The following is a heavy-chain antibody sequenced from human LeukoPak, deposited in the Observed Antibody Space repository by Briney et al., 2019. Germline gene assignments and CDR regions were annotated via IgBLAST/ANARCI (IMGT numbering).Heavy chain of an antibody. J-gene: IGHJ6*02. Sequence: SETLSLTCTVSGGSVSSRSYYWSWIRQPPGKGLEWIGYFFYSGSTNYNPSLKSRVTISVDTSKNQFSLKLSSVTAADTAVYYCARGGSRHYYYYGMDVWGQGTTVTVSS. D-gene: IGHD1-26*01. CDR1: GGSVSSRSYY. CDR3: ARGGSRHYYYYGMDV. CDR2: FFYSGST. V-gene: IGHV4-61*01.